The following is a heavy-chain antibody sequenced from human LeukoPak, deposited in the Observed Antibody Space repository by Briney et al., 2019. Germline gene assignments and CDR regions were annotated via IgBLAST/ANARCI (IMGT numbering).Heavy chain of an antibody. Sequence: SETLSLTCTVSGGSFSTYYWSWIRQSPGKGLEWIGYIYNSGSTNYNPSLKSRVTISVDTSKNQFSLKLSSVTAADTAVYYCARVDSSGYYPNYFDYWGQGTLVTVSS. CDR1: GGSFSTYY. CDR3: ARVDSSGYYPNYFDY. V-gene: IGHV4-59*08. CDR2: IYNSGST. J-gene: IGHJ4*02. D-gene: IGHD3-22*01.